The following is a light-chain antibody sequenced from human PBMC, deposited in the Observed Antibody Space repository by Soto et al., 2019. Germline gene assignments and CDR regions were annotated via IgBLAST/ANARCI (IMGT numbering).Light chain of an antibody. V-gene: IGKV3-11*01. CDR3: QQRSSWPFT. J-gene: IGKJ3*01. CDR2: DVS. CDR1: QSVNSY. Sequence: EVVLTQSPATLSLSPGDRATLSCRASQSVNSYLGWYQQKPGQAPRLLIYDVSDRAAGVPDRFSGSGSGTDFTLTISGLEPEDFAVYYCQQRSSWPFTFGPGTKVDVK.